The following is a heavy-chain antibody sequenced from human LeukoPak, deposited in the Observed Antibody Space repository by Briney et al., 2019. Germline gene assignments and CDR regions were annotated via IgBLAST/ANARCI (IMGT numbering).Heavy chain of an antibody. D-gene: IGHD4-23*01. CDR1: GYTFTSYY. V-gene: IGHV1-46*01. Sequence: ASVKVSCKASGYTFTSYYMHWVRQAPGQGLEWMGIINPSGGSTSYAQKFQGRVTMTRDTSTSTVYTELSSLRSEDTAVYYCARAGDYGGKPDAFDIWGQGTMVTVSS. CDR3: ARAGDYGGKPDAFDI. CDR2: INPSGGST. J-gene: IGHJ3*02.